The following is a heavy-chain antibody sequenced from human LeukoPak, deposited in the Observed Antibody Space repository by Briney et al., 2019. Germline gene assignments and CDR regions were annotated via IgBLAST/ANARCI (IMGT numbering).Heavy chain of an antibody. Sequence: GGSLILSCAASGFTFSRYAMSWVRQAPGKGLEWVSSVSTDGDTYYTDSVKGRFTISRDVSWNTLFLQMISLRAEDTALYYCARSRSGSVAGTSDYWGQGTLVIVSS. D-gene: IGHD6-19*01. CDR3: ARSRSGSVAGTSDY. CDR1: GFTFSRYA. V-gene: IGHV3-23*01. CDR2: VSTDGDT. J-gene: IGHJ4*02.